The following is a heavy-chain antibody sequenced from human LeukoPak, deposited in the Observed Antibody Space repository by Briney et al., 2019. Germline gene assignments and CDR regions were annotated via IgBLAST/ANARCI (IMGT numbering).Heavy chain of an antibody. Sequence: GGSLRLSCAASGFTFDDYAMHWVRQAPGKGLEWVSGISWNSGSIGYADSVKGRFTISRDNAKNSLYLQMNGLRAEDTALYYCATGTVAGTFDYWGQGTLVTVSS. D-gene: IGHD1-14*01. CDR1: GFTFDDYA. J-gene: IGHJ4*02. CDR3: ATGTVAGTFDY. CDR2: ISWNSGSI. V-gene: IGHV3-9*01.